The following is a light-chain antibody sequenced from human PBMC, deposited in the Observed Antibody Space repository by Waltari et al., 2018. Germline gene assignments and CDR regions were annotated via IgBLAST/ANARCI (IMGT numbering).Light chain of an antibody. J-gene: IGKJ3*01. CDR1: QDISNY. CDR3: QQYDNLET. V-gene: IGKV1-33*01. Sequence: DIQMTQSPSSLSASVGDRVTITCQASQDISNYLNLYQQKPGKAPKLLIYDASNLETGVPSRFSGSGSGTDFTFTISSLQPEDIATYYCQQYDNLETFGPGTKVDIK. CDR2: DAS.